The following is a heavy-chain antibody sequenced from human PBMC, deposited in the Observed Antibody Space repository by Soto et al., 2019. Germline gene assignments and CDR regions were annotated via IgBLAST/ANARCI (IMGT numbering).Heavy chain of an antibody. Sequence: ASVKVSCKASGYTFTGYYMHWVRQAPGQGLEWMGWINPNSGGTNYAQKFQGRVTMTRDTSISTAYMELSRLRSDDTAVYYCERDPGGSPTGTIDYWGQGTLVTVSS. CDR2: INPNSGGT. J-gene: IGHJ4*02. CDR1: GYTFTGYY. CDR3: ERDPGGSPTGTIDY. V-gene: IGHV1-2*02. D-gene: IGHD1-26*01.